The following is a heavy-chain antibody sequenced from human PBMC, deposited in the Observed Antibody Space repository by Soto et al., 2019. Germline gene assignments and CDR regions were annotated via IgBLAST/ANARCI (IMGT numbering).Heavy chain of an antibody. CDR2: TRNKANSYTT. V-gene: IGHV3-72*01. Sequence: ESGGGLVQPGGSLRLSCAASGFTFSDHYMDWVRQAPGKGLEWVGRTRNKANSYTTEYAASVKGRFTISRDDSKNSLYLQMNSLKTEDTAVYYCAREDDYYFDYWGQGTLVTVSS. D-gene: IGHD1-1*01. CDR3: AREDDYYFDY. CDR1: GFTFSDHY. J-gene: IGHJ4*02.